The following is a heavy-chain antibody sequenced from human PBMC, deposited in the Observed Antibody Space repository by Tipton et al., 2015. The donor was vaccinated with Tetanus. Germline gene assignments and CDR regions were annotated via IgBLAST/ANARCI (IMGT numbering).Heavy chain of an antibody. J-gene: IGHJ4*02. D-gene: IGHD6-19*01. CDR2: ISGSGGNT. V-gene: IGHV3-23*01. CDR1: GFTFSNYA. Sequence: SLRLSCAGTGFTFSNYAMTRVRQGPGKGLEWVSAISGSGGNTYYADSVKGRFTISRDNSKNTLYLQMNSLRAEDTALYYCARDSDGQWLVPVIGYWGQGTLVTVSS. CDR3: ARDSDGQWLVPVIGY.